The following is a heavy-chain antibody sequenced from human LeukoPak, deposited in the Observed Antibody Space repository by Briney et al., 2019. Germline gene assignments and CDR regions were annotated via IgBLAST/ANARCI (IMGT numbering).Heavy chain of an antibody. CDR1: GFTFSGSA. D-gene: IGHD3-10*01. Sequence: GGSLKLSCAASGFTFSGSAMHWVRQASGKGLEWVGRIRSKANSYATAYAASVKGRFTISRDDSKNTAYLQMNSLKTEDTAVYFCTRGVLVGGVFWFDPWGQGILVSVFS. V-gene: IGHV3-73*01. CDR2: IRSKANSYAT. J-gene: IGHJ5*02. CDR3: TRGVLVGGVFWFDP.